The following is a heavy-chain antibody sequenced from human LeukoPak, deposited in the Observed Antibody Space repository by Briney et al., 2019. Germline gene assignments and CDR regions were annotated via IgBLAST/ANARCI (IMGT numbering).Heavy chain of an antibody. Sequence: PGGSLRLSCAASEFTFSLYVMNWVRQAPGKGLEWVSYINVSGDIHYADSVRGRFTISRDNAKNTLYLRMNSLRAEDTAVYYCARDTFQPGRIDCWGQGTLVIVSS. D-gene: IGHD1-14*01. J-gene: IGHJ4*02. CDR2: INVSGDI. CDR3: ARDTFQPGRIDC. CDR1: EFTFSLYV. V-gene: IGHV3-69-1*01.